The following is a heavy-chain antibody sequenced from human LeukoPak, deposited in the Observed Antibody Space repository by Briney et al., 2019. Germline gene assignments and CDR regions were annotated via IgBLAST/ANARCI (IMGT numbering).Heavy chain of an antibody. CDR2: INHSGST. V-gene: IGHV4-34*01. D-gene: IGHD6-19*01. J-gene: IGHJ5*02. CDR3: ARRQIAVAGTGGNWFDP. Sequence: PSETLFLTCAVYGGSFSGYYWSWIRQPPGKGLEWIGEINHSGSTNYNPSLKSRVTISVDTSKNQFSLKLSSVTAADTAVYYCARRQIAVAGTGGNWFDPWGQGTLVTVSS. CDR1: GGSFSGYY.